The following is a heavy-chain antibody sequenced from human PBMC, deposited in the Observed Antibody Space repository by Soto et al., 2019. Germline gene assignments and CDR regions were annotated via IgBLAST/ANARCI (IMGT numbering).Heavy chain of an antibody. CDR3: ARPIQYYFDTSAQSAWFDP. J-gene: IGHJ5*02. V-gene: IGHV1-69*13. CDR1: GGTFGSYA. CDR2: IILIFSTP. D-gene: IGHD3-22*01. Sequence: SVKVSCKTSGGTFGSYAISWVRQAPGQGLEWMGGIILIFSTPNYAQKFQGRVTITADESTSTAYMELSSLRSEDTAVYYCARPIQYYFDTSAQSAWFDPWGQGTLVTVSS.